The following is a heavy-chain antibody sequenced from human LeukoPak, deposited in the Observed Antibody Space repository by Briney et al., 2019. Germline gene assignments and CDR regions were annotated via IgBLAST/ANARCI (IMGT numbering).Heavy chain of an antibody. CDR1: GGSISSYY. CDR2: IYYSGRT. Sequence: SETLPLTCTVSGGSISSYYWNWMRQPPGKGLEWIGYIYYSGRTNYNPSLKSRVSISVDTSKNQFSLKLSSVTAADTAVYYCARDFRGSVDAFDIWGQGTMVAVSS. V-gene: IGHV4-59*01. J-gene: IGHJ3*02. CDR3: ARDFRGSVDAFDI.